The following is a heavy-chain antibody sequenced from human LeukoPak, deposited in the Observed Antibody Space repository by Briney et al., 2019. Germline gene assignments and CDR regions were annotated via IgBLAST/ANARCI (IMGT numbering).Heavy chain of an antibody. Sequence: ASVKVSCTVSGYTLTELPIHWVRQAPGKGLEWMGGFDPKDGGTIYAQNFQGRVTLTEDTSTDTAYMELSSLRSEDTAVCYCATDLIVGPTTDLDYWGQGTLVTVSS. CDR2: FDPKDGGT. CDR1: GYTLTELP. J-gene: IGHJ4*02. V-gene: IGHV1-24*01. CDR3: ATDLIVGPTTDLDY. D-gene: IGHD1-26*01.